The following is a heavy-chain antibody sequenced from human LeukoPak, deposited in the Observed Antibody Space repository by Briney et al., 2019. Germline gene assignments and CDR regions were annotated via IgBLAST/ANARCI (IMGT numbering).Heavy chain of an antibody. V-gene: IGHV1-46*01. J-gene: IGHJ6*03. CDR1: GYTFTSYY. CDR2: INPSGCST. D-gene: IGHD2-2*01. CDR3: ARGQPYCSSTSCYGGYYMDV. Sequence: ASVKVSCKASGYTFTSYYMHWVRQAPGQGLEWMGIINPSGCSTSYAQKFQGRVTMTRDTSTSTVYMELSSLRSEDTAVYYCARGQPYCSSTSCYGGYYMDVWGKGTTVTISS.